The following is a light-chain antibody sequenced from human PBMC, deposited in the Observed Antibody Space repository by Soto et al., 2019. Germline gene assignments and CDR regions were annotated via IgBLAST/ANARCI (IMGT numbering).Light chain of an antibody. CDR2: CAS. CDR1: QSVSSSY. CDR3: EQYGSSPQQEWT. Sequence: EIVLTQSPGTLSLSPGERATLSCRASQSVSSSYLAWYQQKPGQAPRLLIYCASSRATGIPDRFSCSGSGTDFTLTISRLEPEDFAVYYCEQYGSSPQQEWTFGQGTKVEIK. V-gene: IGKV3-20*01. J-gene: IGKJ1*01.